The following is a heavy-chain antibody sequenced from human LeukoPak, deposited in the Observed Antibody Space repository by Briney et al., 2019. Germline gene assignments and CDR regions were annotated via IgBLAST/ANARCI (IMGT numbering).Heavy chain of an antibody. D-gene: IGHD3-22*01. Sequence: SVKVSCKASGGTFSSYAISWVRQAPGQGLEWMGGIIPIFGTANYAQKFQGRVTITADESTSTAYMELSSLRSEDTAVYYCASLPNYDSLPGTGTNWGQGTLDTVSS. CDR3: ASLPNYDSLPGTGTN. CDR1: GGTFSSYA. V-gene: IGHV1-69*13. CDR2: IIPIFGTA. J-gene: IGHJ4*02.